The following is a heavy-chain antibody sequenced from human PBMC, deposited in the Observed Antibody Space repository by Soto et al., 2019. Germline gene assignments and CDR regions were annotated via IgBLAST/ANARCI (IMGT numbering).Heavy chain of an antibody. J-gene: IGHJ4*02. CDR1: GYSFTNNW. CDR2: INPRDSYT. D-gene: IGHD6-19*01. Sequence: PGESLKISCKASGYSFTNNWITWVRQMPGKGLEWMGNINPRDSYTTYSPSFQGHVTISIDKSINTAFLHWGSLKTSDTAMYYCTRGSGWTDYWGQGTLVTVSS. V-gene: IGHV5-10-1*01. CDR3: TRGSGWTDY.